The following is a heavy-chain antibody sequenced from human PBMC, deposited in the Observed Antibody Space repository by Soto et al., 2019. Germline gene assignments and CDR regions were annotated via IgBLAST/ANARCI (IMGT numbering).Heavy chain of an antibody. CDR1: RASISTSSYY. V-gene: IGHV4-39*01. CDR3: ARGPFDY. J-gene: IGHJ4*02. Sequence: SETLSLTCTVSRASISTSSYYWAWIRQPPGKGLEWIGTIYYSGTTYYNPSLKSRVTISVDTPKNQFSLKLTSVTAADTAVYYCARGPFDYWGQGNLVTVSS. CDR2: IYYSGTT.